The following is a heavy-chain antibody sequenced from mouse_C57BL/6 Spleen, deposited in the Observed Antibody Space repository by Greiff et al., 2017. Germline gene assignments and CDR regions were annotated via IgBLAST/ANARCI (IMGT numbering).Heavy chain of an antibody. Sequence: VQLQQSGPGLVKPSQSLSLTCSVTGYSITSGYYWNWIRQFPGNKLEWMGYISYDGSNNYNPSFKNRNSITRDTSKNQFFLKLNSVTTEDTATYYCARDLMDYWGQGTSVTVSS. V-gene: IGHV3-6*01. CDR1: GYSITSGYY. CDR3: ARDLMDY. J-gene: IGHJ4*01. CDR2: ISYDGSN.